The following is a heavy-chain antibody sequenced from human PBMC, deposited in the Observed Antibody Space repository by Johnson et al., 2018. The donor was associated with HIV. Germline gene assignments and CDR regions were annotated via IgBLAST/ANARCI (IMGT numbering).Heavy chain of an antibody. Sequence: VQLVESGGGLVQPGRSLRLSCAASGFTFSSFWLSWVRQAPGKGLEWVAVIDSGGSTYYADSVKGPFTISRDNAKNSLYLQLNSLRAEDTALYYCARDLRGYDALNIWGQGTMVTVSS. J-gene: IGHJ3*02. V-gene: IGHV3-66*01. CDR3: ARDLRGYDALNI. CDR2: IDSGGST. CDR1: GFTFSSFW. D-gene: IGHD3-16*01.